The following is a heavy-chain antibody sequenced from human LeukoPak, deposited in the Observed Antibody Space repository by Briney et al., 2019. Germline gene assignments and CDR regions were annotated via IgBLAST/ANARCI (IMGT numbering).Heavy chain of an antibody. CDR2: IIPIFGTA. D-gene: IGHD2-2*02. CDR1: GGTFSSYA. Sequence: SVRVSCKASGGTFSSYAISWVRQAPGQGLEWMGGIIPIFGTANYAQKFQGRVTITADESMSTAYMELSSLRSEDTAVYYCARAVGAVPAAISPFDYWGQGTLVTVSS. J-gene: IGHJ4*02. V-gene: IGHV1-69*13. CDR3: ARAVGAVPAAISPFDY.